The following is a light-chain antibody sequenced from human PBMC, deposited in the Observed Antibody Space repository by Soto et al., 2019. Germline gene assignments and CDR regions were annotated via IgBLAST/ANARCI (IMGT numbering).Light chain of an antibody. CDR3: QQYGTKPLT. J-gene: IGKJ4*02. CDR2: GAI. Sequence: EVVLTQSPGTLSLSPGERATLSCRASQRVTNNYLAWYQQKPGRAPRLLIFGAINRATGIPNRFSGSGSGTDFTLTISGLAPEDFALYFCQQYGTKPLTFGGGTKVEF. V-gene: IGKV3-20*01. CDR1: QRVTNNY.